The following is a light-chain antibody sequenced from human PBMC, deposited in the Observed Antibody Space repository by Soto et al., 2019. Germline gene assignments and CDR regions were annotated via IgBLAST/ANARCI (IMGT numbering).Light chain of an antibody. Sequence: IKVNNSPSALSAYIGDRVTITCRASQSISSWLAWYQQKPGKAPKLLIYDASSLESGVPSRFSGSGSGTEFTLTISSLQPDDFATYYCQQYNPFWTFCPVAKVDI. V-gene: IGKV1-5*01. J-gene: IGKJ3*01. CDR1: QSISSW. CDR2: DAS. CDR3: QQYNPFWT.